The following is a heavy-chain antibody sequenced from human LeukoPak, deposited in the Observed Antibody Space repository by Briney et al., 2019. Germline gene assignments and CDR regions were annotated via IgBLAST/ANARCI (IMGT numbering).Heavy chain of an antibody. CDR3: ARHRRTKTHRYYYGMDV. J-gene: IGHJ6*02. Sequence: GESLKISCKGSGYSFSNYWIGWVRQMPGKGLEWMGIIFPGDSHARYSPSFQGQVTISADTSIRTAYLHLSSLRASDTAMYYCARHRRTKTHRYYYGMDVWGQGTTVTVSS. V-gene: IGHV5-51*01. CDR1: GYSFSNYW. CDR2: IFPGDSHA.